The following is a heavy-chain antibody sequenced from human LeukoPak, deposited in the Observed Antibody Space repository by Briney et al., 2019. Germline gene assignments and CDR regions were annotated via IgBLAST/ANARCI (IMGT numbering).Heavy chain of an antibody. Sequence: ASVKVSCKASGGTFSSYAISWVRQAPGQGLEWMGGIIPIFGTANYAQKFQGRVTITADESTSTAYMELSSLRSEDTAVYYCATYCSGWRGEAEYFQHWGQGTLATVSS. CDR1: GGTFSSYA. J-gene: IGHJ1*01. CDR2: IIPIFGTA. D-gene: IGHD6-19*01. CDR3: ATYCSGWRGEAEYFQH. V-gene: IGHV1-69*13.